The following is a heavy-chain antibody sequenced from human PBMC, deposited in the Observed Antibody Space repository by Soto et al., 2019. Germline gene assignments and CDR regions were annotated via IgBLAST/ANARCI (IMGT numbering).Heavy chain of an antibody. CDR3: ALVRSNDFCEYGD. CDR1: GFTFSSYA. D-gene: IGHD4-17*01. Sequence: GGSLRLSCAASGFTFSSYAMHWVRQAPGKGLEWVAVISYDGRNKYYADSVKGRFTISRDNSKNTLYLQMNSPRAEDTAVYYWALVRSNDFCEYGDRGQWTRVNV. V-gene: IGHV3-30*04. CDR2: ISYDGRNK. J-gene: IGHJ6*01.